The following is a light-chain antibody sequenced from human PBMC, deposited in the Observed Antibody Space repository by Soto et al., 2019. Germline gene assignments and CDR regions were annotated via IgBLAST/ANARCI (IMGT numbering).Light chain of an antibody. Sequence: DIQMTQSPSSLSASVGDRVTITCRASQTISTYFNWYQQKPGKAPRLLIYDASSLLSGVPSTFSGSGSGTDFTLTIASLQPEDFSTYYCQQSDSTPYTFGQGTKVEI. CDR3: QQSDSTPYT. V-gene: IGKV1-39*01. CDR2: DAS. J-gene: IGKJ2*01. CDR1: QTISTY.